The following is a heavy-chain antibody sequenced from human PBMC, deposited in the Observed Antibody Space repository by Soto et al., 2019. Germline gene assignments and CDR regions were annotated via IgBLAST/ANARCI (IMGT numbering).Heavy chain of an antibody. J-gene: IGHJ4*02. CDR2: VYHSGIT. CDR3: AGNSGTYSFDY. V-gene: IGHV4-4*02. CDR1: GGFISSSNW. Sequence: QVQLQESGPGLVKPSWTLSLTCAVSGGFISSSNWWSWVRQPPGKGLEWIGEVYHSGITNYNPSLKSRVTISVDKSKNQFSLELTSVTAADTAVYYCAGNSGTYSFDYWGQGALVTVSS. D-gene: IGHD1-26*01.